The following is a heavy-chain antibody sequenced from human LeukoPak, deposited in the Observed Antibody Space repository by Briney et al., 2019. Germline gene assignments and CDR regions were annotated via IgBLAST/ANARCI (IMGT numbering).Heavy chain of an antibody. CDR2: IKQDGSEK. CDR1: GFTFSAYW. D-gene: IGHD6-25*01. J-gene: IGHJ4*02. V-gene: IGHV3-7*01. Sequence: PGGSLRLSCAASGFTFSAYWMTWVRQAPGKGLEWVANIKQDGSEKYYVDSVKGRFTISRDNSKNTLYLQMNSLRAEDTAVYYCARDRGRRLLDYWGQGTLVTVSS. CDR3: ARDRGRRLLDY.